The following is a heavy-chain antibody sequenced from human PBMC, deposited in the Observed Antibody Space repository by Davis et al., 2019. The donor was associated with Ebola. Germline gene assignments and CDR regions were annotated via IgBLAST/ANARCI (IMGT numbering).Heavy chain of an antibody. CDR1: GFTFSNYA. D-gene: IGHD1-26*01. CDR2: ISGSGDST. Sequence: GESLKISCAASGFTFSNYAMSWVRLAPGKGLEWVAAISGSGDSTYYADSVKGRFTISRDNSKNTLYLQMNSLRAEDTAVYYCAKDDYHSGSPFDYWGQGTLVTVSS. J-gene: IGHJ4*02. V-gene: IGHV3-23*01. CDR3: AKDDYHSGSPFDY.